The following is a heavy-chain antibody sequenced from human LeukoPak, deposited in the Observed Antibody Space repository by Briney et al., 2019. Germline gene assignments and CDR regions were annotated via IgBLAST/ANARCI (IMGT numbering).Heavy chain of an antibody. D-gene: IGHD6-6*01. CDR2: IYYSGST. V-gene: IGHV4-39*07. Sequence: SETLSLTCTVSGGSISSSSYYWGWIRQPPGKGLEWIGSIYYSGSTYYNPFLKSRVTISVDTSKNQFSLKLSSVTAADTAVYYCARDRIAARRGLDYWGQGTLVTVSS. J-gene: IGHJ4*02. CDR1: GGSISSSSYY. CDR3: ARDRIAARRGLDY.